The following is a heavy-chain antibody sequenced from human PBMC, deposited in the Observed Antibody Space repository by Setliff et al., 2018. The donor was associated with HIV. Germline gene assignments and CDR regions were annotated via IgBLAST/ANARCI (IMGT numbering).Heavy chain of an antibody. Sequence: QTGGSLRLSCAASGFTFSWYGMDWVRQAPGKGLEWVAAIGYDGSEKYYVDSVKGRFTISRDNAKNSLYLQMNSLRAEDTAVYYCASVLRYYGSGSYPFGYWGQGTLVTVSS. D-gene: IGHD3-10*01. CDR1: GFTFSWYG. CDR2: IGYDGSEK. CDR3: ASVLRYYGSGSYPFGY. V-gene: IGHV3-33*07. J-gene: IGHJ4*02.